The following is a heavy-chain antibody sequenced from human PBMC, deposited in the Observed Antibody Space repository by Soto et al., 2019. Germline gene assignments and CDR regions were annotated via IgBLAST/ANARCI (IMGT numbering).Heavy chain of an antibody. CDR3: ARGLFISTSCYQGENYYYYYGMDV. J-gene: IGHJ6*02. Sequence: ASVKVSCKASGYTFASYGISWVRQAPGQGLEWMGRISAYNGNTNYAQKLQGRVTMTTDTSKSTAYMELRSLRSDDTALYYCARGLFISTSCYQGENYYYYYGMDVWGQGTTVTVSS. V-gene: IGHV1-18*01. CDR2: ISAYNGNT. CDR1: GYTFASYG. D-gene: IGHD2-2*01.